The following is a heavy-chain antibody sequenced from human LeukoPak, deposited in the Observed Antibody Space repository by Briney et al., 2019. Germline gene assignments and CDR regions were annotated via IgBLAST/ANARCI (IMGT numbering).Heavy chain of an antibody. D-gene: IGHD3-22*01. Sequence: GGSLRLSCAASGFNLANHAMNWVRQTRGKGLEWVSAISGSGDSTFYADSVKGRFTISRDNSMNTLYLQMNSLRAEDTAVYYCARHTGSGYYYGNWGQGTLVTXSS. CDR2: ISGSGDST. CDR1: GFNLANHA. V-gene: IGHV3-23*01. J-gene: IGHJ4*02. CDR3: ARHTGSGYYYGN.